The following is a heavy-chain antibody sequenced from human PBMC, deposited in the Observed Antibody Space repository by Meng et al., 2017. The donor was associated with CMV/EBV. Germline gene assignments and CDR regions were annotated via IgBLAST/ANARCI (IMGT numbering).Heavy chain of an antibody. CDR2: ISSSSSYI. V-gene: IGHV3-21*01. D-gene: IGHD3-10*01. J-gene: IGHJ6*02. CDR1: GFTFSSYS. CDR3: ARLPGTGSGDKDV. Sequence: GESLKISCAASGFTFSSYSMNWVRQAPGKGLEWVSSISSSSSYIYYADSVKGRFTISRDNAKNSLYLQMNSPRAEDTAVYYCARLPGTGSGDKDVWGQGTTVTVSS.